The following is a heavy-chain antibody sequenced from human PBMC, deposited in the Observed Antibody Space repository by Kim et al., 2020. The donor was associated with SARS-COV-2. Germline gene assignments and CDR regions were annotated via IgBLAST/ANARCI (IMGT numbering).Heavy chain of an antibody. J-gene: IGHJ6*02. CDR3: ARIDGQNMVRGTSYYYYGIDV. CDR1: GGSISSYY. Sequence: SETLSLTCTVSGGSISSYYWSWIRQPPGKGLEWIGYIYYSGSTNYNPSLKSRVTISVDTSKNQFSLKLSSVTAADTAVYYCARIDGQNMVRGTSYYYYGIDVWGQGTTVTVSS. CDR2: IYYSGST. D-gene: IGHD3-10*01. V-gene: IGHV4-59*01.